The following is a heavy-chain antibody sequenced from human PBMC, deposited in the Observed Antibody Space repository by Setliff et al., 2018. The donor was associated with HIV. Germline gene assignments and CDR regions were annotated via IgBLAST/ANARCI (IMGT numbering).Heavy chain of an antibody. CDR2: ISGYNGNT. CDR1: GYTFTSYG. V-gene: IGHV1-18*01. CDR3: ARVPYRSAWFSGGHDAFDV. Sequence: ASVKVSCKASGYTFTSYGISWVRQAPGQGLEWMGWISGYNGNTKYVQKYQGRVTMTTDTSTSKVYMELRTLRSDGTAVYYCARVPYRSAWFSGGHDAFDVWGQGTMVTVSS. J-gene: IGHJ3*01. D-gene: IGHD6-19*01.